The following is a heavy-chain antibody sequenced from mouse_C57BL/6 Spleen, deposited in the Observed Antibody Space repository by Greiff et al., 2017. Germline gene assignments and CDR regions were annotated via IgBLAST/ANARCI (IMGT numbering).Heavy chain of an antibody. CDR2: ISDGGSYT. V-gene: IGHV5-4*01. J-gene: IGHJ4*01. Sequence: EVQRVESGGGLVKPGGSLKLSCAASGFTFSSYAMSWVRQTPEKRLEWVATISDGGSYTYYPDNVKGRFTISRDNAKNNLYLQMSHLKSEDTAMYYCARDQAEWLLLYYAMDYWGQGTSVTVSS. CDR3: ARDQAEWLLLYYAMDY. D-gene: IGHD2-3*01. CDR1: GFTFSSYA.